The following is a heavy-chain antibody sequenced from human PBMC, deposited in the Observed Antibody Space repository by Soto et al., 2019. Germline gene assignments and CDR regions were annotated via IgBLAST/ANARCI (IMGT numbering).Heavy chain of an antibody. CDR1: SGSIRSADYY. CDR3: AGLPRYYFDTSGYYFDF. D-gene: IGHD3-22*01. V-gene: IGHV4-30-4*01. CDR2: IYYRGST. Sequence: SETLSLTCTVSSGSIRSADYYWSWIRQPPGEGLEWLGYIYYRGSTYYNPSLRSRLLISVDTSKKQFSLKLSAVTAADTAVYFCAGLPRYYFDTSGYYFDFWGQGSLVTVSS. J-gene: IGHJ4*02.